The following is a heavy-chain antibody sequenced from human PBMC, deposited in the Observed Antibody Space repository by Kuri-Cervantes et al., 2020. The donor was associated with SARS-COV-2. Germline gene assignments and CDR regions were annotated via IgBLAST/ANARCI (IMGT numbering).Heavy chain of an antibody. D-gene: IGHD3-9*01. V-gene: IGHV1-2*04. CDR1: GYTFSDYY. J-gene: IGHJ4*02. CDR2: INPNSGGT. Sequence: ASVKVSCKASGYTFSDYYMYWVRQAPGQGLEWMGWINPNSGGTNYAQKFQGWVTMTRDTSISTVYMELSRLRSDDTAVYYCARDGRTYYDILTGYSISYYFDHWGQGALVTVSS. CDR3: ARDGRTYYDILTGYSISYYFDH.